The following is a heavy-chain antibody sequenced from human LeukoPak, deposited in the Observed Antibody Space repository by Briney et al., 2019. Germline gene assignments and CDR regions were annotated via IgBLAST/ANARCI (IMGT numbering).Heavy chain of an antibody. J-gene: IGHJ6*02. CDR3: ARGEDIGYGMDV. Sequence: GGSLRLSCAASGFTFSSYAMHWVRQAPGKGLEWVAVISYDGSNKYYADSVKGRFTISRDNSKNTLYLQMSSLRAEDTAVYYCARGEDIGYGMDVWGQGTTVTVSS. CDR2: ISYDGSNK. V-gene: IGHV3-30-3*01. D-gene: IGHD2-15*01. CDR1: GFTFSSYA.